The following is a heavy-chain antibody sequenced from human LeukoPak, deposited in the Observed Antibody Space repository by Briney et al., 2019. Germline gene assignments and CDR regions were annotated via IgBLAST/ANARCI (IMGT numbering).Heavy chain of an antibody. CDR3: AKEAIAVSGYGPTTFDY. CDR2: IWYDGSNK. Sequence: PGGSLRLSCAASGFTFSSYGMHWVRQAPGKGLEWVAVIWYDGSNKYHADSVKGRFTISRDNSKNTLYLQVNSLRAEDTAVYYCAKEAIAVSGYGPTTFDYCGHGTLVAVSS. CDR1: GFTFSSYG. J-gene: IGHJ4*01. D-gene: IGHD6-19*01. V-gene: IGHV3-33*06.